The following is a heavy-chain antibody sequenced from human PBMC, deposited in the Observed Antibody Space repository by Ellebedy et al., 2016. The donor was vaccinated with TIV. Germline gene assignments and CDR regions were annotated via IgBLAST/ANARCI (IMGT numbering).Heavy chain of an antibody. V-gene: IGHV3-13*01. D-gene: IGHD6-19*01. CDR2: IGTAGDT. J-gene: IGHJ2*01. Sequence: GGSLRLSXAASGFTFSSYDMHWVRQATGKGLEWVSAIGTAGDTYYPGSVKGRFTISRENAKNSLYLQMNSLRAGDTAVYYCARGIKQWLPKRWGSYWYFDLWGRGTLVTVSS. CDR1: GFTFSSYD. CDR3: ARGIKQWLPKRWGSYWYFDL.